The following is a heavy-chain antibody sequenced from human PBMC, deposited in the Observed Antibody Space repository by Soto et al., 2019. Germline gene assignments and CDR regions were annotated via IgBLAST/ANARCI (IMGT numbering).Heavy chain of an antibody. CDR2: IYCGGST. Sequence: GGSLRLSCAASGFTVSSNYMSWVRQAPGMGLEWVSVIYCGGSTYYADSVKGRFTISRHNSKNTLYLQMNSLRAEDTAVYYCARNAPYNWNVDYWGQGTLVTVSS. CDR1: GFTVSSNY. J-gene: IGHJ4*02. V-gene: IGHV3-53*04. D-gene: IGHD1-20*01. CDR3: ARNAPYNWNVDY.